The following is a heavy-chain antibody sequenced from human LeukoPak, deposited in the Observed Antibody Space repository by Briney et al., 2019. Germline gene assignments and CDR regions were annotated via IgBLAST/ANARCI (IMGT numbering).Heavy chain of an antibody. CDR2: INHSGST. CDR3: ARHKRFSGYDYYYYYYMDV. CDR1: GGSFSGYY. D-gene: IGHD5-12*01. Sequence: SETLSLTCAVYGGSFSGYYWGWIRQPPGKGLEWIGEINHSGSTNYNPSLKSRVTISVDTSKNQFSLKLSSVTAADTAVYYCARHKRFSGYDYYYYYYMDVWGKGTTVTISS. V-gene: IGHV4-34*01. J-gene: IGHJ6*03.